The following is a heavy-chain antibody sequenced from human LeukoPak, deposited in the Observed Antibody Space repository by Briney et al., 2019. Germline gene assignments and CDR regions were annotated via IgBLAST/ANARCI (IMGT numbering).Heavy chain of an antibody. D-gene: IGHD5-24*01. CDR2: IYYSGST. CDR3: ARTRKVEMATINWFDP. J-gene: IGHJ5*02. V-gene: IGHV4-59*01. CDR1: GGSISSYY. Sequence: SETLSLTCTVSGGSISSYYWSWIRQPPGKGLEWIGYIYYSGSTNYNPSLKSRVTISVDTSKNQFSLKLSSVTAADTAVYYCARTRKVEMATINWFDPWGQGTLVPPPQ.